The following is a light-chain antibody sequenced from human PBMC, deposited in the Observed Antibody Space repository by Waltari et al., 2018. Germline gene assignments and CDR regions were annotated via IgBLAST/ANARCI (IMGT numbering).Light chain of an antibody. CDR2: AAS. J-gene: IGKJ4*01. CDR1: QGISNY. Sequence: DIQLTQSPSFLSASVGDRVTITCRASQGISNYLAWYQHKPGKAPKLLIYAASTLQSGGPSRFSGSGSGTEFTLTISSLQPEDFATYYCQQLNSYLTFGGGTKVEIK. V-gene: IGKV1-9*01. CDR3: QQLNSYLT.